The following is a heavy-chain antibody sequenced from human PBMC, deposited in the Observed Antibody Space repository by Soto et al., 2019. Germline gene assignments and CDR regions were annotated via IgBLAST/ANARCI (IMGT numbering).Heavy chain of an antibody. D-gene: IGHD2-15*01. CDR3: AKGESGSHWFDP. Sequence: QVQLVQSGAEVKKPGSSVKVSCKASGGTFSSYTISWVRQAPGQGLEWMGRIIPILGIANYAQKFQGRVTITADKSTSTAYMELSSLRSEDTGVYYCAKGESGSHWFDPWGQGTLVTVSS. J-gene: IGHJ5*02. CDR2: IIPILGIA. V-gene: IGHV1-69*02. CDR1: GGTFSSYT.